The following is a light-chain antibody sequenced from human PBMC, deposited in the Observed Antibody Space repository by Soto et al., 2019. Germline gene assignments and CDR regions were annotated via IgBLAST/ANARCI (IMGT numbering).Light chain of an antibody. CDR2: GVS. V-gene: IGKV3-20*01. Sequence: EMVLTQSPGTLSLSPGERATLSCRASQSVRSNYLAWYQQKPGQAPRLLIYGVSARATGIPDRFSGSGSGTDFTLTISRLEPEGFAVFYCQRYGDSHPYTFGQGTKVEIK. CDR3: QRYGDSHPYT. J-gene: IGKJ2*01. CDR1: QSVRSNY.